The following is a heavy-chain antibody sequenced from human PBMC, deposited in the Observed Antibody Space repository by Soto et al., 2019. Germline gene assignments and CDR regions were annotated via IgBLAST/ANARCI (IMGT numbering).Heavy chain of an antibody. CDR2: TYYSGST. CDR3: AREEAGTFDI. V-gene: IGHV4-31*03. CDR1: GVSMSSGGYY. D-gene: IGHD3-10*01. Sequence: QVQLQESGPGLVKPSQTLSLTCTVSGVSMSSGGYYWTWIRQHPGKGLEWIGYTYYSGSTYYNPSLKSRPNISVDTSKNQFSLRLSSVTAADTAVYYCAREEAGTFDIWGQGTMVTVSS. J-gene: IGHJ3*02.